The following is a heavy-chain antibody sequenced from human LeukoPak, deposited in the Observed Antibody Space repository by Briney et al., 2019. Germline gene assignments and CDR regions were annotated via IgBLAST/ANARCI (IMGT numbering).Heavy chain of an antibody. CDR1: GGSISSSPYY. V-gene: IGHV4-39*01. CDR2: IFYSGNT. D-gene: IGHD3-3*01. Sequence: PSETLSLTCTVSGGSISSSPYYWGWIRQPPGKGLERIGSIFYSGNTYYNPSLKSRVTLSVDTSKNQFSLRLSSVTAADTAVYYCARHFDLWSGHLGYWGQGTLVTVSS. J-gene: IGHJ4*02. CDR3: ARHFDLWSGHLGY.